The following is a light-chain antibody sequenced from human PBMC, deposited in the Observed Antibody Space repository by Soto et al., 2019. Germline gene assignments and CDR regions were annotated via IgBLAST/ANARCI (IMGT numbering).Light chain of an antibody. Sequence: EIVLTQSPGTLSFSPGERATLSCRASQSVGSNLAWYQQKPGQAPRLLIYAASTRATGIPARFSGSGSGTEFTLTISSLQSEDFAVYYCQQYNNWSFGQGTRLEIK. V-gene: IGKV3-15*01. CDR2: AAS. J-gene: IGKJ5*01. CDR1: QSVGSN. CDR3: QQYNNWS.